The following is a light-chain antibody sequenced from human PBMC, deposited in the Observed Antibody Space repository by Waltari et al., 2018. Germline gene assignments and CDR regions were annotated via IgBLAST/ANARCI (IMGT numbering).Light chain of an antibody. CDR2: DVS. J-gene: IGLJ3*02. CDR3: CSYAGIWV. CDR1: GSDVGDFNL. Sequence: QSALTQPRSVSGSPGQSVTISCAGTGSDVGDFNLVSWYQQHPGQAPKLVIFDVSKRPSGVPDRFSGSQSGTSASLTVSGLQAEDEADYYCCSYAGIWVFGGGTKLTVL. V-gene: IGLV2-11*01.